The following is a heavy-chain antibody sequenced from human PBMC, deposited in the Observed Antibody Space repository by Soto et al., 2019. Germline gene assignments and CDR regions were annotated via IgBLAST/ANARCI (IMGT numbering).Heavy chain of an antibody. CDR3: ARVGYYDSSGYYYLIDY. Sequence: PSETLSLTCTVSGGSISSYYWSWLRQPPGKGLEWIGYIYNIGSTNYNPSLRSRVTMSIDTSQEQFSLKLSSVTATDTAVYYCARVGYYDSSGYYYLIDYWGQGTLVTVSS. V-gene: IGHV4-59*08. J-gene: IGHJ4*02. CDR2: IYNIGST. CDR1: GGSISSYY. D-gene: IGHD3-22*01.